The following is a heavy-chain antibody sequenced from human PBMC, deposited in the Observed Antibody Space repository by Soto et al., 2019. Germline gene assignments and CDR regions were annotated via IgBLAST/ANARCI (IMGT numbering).Heavy chain of an antibody. CDR3: ARGGGTILAPLP. CDR1: GYTFTSYF. CDR2: INPNSGVT. D-gene: IGHD2-2*01. V-gene: IGHV1-2*02. Sequence: GASVKVSCKASGYTFTSYFIHWVRQAPGEGLEWVGYINPNSGVTKYAPRFLGRVTITRDTSIRTAYMDLNNLRSDDTAVYFCARGGGTILAPLPWGAGTLVTVSS. J-gene: IGHJ5*02.